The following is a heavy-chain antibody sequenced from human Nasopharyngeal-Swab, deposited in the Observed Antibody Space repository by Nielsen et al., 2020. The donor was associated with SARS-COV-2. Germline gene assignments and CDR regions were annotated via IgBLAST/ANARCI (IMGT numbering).Heavy chain of an antibody. J-gene: IGHJ6*03. CDR1: GYTFTNYY. CDR3: ARDARIGYCSGGSCHFYYYYYMDV. V-gene: IGHV1-46*01. D-gene: IGHD2-15*01. CDR2: INPSGGST. Sequence: ASVKVSCKASGYTFTNYYMHWVRQAPGQGLEWMGIINPSGGSTSYAQKFQGRVTMTRDTSTSTVYMELSSLRSEDTAVYYCARDARIGYCSGGSCHFYYYYYMDVWGKGTTVTVSS.